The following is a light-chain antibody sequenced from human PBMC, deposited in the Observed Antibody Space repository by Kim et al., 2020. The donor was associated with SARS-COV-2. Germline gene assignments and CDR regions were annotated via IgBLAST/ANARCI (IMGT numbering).Light chain of an antibody. J-gene: IGKJ1*01. CDR2: AAS. V-gene: IGKV1-39*01. Sequence: DIQMTQSPSSLAASVGDRVTIACRASQSINTYLNWYQQKPGEAPKLLIYAASSLQSGVPSRFSGSGSGTDFTLTISSLQPEDFATYYCQQSYSTPSTFGQGTKVDIK. CDR3: QQSYSTPST. CDR1: QSINTY.